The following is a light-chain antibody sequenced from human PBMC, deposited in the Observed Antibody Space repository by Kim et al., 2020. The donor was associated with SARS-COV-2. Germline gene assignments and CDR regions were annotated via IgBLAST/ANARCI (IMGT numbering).Light chain of an antibody. Sequence: SYELTQPPSVSVSPGQTASITCSGDKLGDKYACWYQQKPGQSPVLVIYQDSKRPSGIPERFSGSNSGNTATLTISGTQAMDEADYYCQAWDSSHAAFGGG. J-gene: IGLJ2*01. CDR3: QAWDSSHAA. CDR2: QDS. V-gene: IGLV3-1*01. CDR1: KLGDKY.